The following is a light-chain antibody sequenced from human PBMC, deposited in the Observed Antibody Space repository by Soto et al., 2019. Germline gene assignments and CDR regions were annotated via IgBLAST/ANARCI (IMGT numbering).Light chain of an antibody. CDR1: QSISSW. CDR3: QHGYT. CDR2: KAS. J-gene: IGKJ2*01. V-gene: IGKV1-5*03. Sequence: DIQMTQSPSTLSASVGDRVTITCRASQSISSWLAWYQQKPGKAPKLLIYKASSLESGVPSRFSGSGSGTEFILTISSLQPDDFATYYCQHGYTFGQGTKLEIK.